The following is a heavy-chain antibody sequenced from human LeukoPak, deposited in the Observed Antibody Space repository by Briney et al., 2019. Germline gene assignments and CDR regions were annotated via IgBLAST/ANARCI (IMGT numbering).Heavy chain of an antibody. Sequence: GGSLRLSCAASGFTFSSYEMNWVRQAPGKGLEWVSYISSSGSTIYYAGSVKGRFTISRDNAKNSLYLQMNSLRAEDTAVYYCARAGYSSGWYRTKYDYWGQGTLVTVSS. D-gene: IGHD6-19*01. CDR3: ARAGYSSGWYRTKYDY. CDR2: ISSSGSTI. J-gene: IGHJ4*02. V-gene: IGHV3-48*03. CDR1: GFTFSSYE.